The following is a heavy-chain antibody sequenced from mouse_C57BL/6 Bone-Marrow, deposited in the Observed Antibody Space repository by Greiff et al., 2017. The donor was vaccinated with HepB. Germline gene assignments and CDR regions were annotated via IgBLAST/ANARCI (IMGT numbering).Heavy chain of an antibody. Sequence: VQLQQSGAELARPGASVKLSCKASGYTFTSYGISWVKQRTGQGLEWIGEIYPRRGNTYYKEKFKGTATLTADKSSSTAYMELRGLTSEDSAVYVCARGYYGARFAYWGQGTLVTVSA. D-gene: IGHD1-1*01. V-gene: IGHV1-81*01. CDR2: IYPRRGNT. J-gene: IGHJ3*01. CDR1: GYTFTSYG. CDR3: ARGYYGARFAY.